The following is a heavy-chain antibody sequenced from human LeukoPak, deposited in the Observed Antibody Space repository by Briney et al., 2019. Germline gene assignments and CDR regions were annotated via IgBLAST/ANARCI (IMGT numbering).Heavy chain of an antibody. V-gene: IGHV1-69*13. D-gene: IGHD6-13*01. J-gene: IGHJ5*02. CDR3: ARETAYSSSWFDP. CDR1: GYTFTSYG. CDR2: IIPIFGTA. Sequence: SVKVSCKASGYTFTSYGISWVRQAPGQGLEWMGGIIPIFGTANYAQKFQGRVTITADESTSTAYMELSSLRSEDTAVYYCARETAYSSSWFDPWGQGTLVTVSS.